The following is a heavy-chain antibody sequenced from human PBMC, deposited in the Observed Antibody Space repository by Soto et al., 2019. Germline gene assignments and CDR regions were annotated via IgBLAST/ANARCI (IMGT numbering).Heavy chain of an antibody. CDR3: VRDFR. V-gene: IGHV3-74*01. CDR2: INGDGSST. J-gene: IGHJ4*02. CDR1: GFPFSNSW. Sequence: EVQLVESGGGLVQPGGSLRLSCAASGFPFSNSWMYWVRQAPGKGLVWVSRINGDGSSTNYADSVKGRFTISRDNAMKTLHLQMNSLRVEDTAVYYCVRDFRWGQGTLVTVSS.